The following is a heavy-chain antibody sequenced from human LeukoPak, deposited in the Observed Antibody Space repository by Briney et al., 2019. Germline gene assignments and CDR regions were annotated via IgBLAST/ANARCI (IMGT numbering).Heavy chain of an antibody. CDR1: GSSISSGVYY. D-gene: IGHD7-27*01. CDR3: ARVPTLGIYYYYHYMDV. J-gene: IGHJ6*03. V-gene: IGHV4-61*02. Sequence: SETLSLTCTVSGSSISSGVYYWSWIRQPAGKGLEWIGRIHTRGTTNYNPSLKSPVTISVDTPKSQFSLNLSSVTAADTAVYYCARVPTLGIYYYYHYMDVWGKGTTVTVSS. CDR2: IHTRGTT.